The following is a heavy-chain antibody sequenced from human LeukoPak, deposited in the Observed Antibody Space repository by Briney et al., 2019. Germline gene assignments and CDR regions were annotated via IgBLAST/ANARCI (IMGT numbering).Heavy chain of an antibody. Sequence: GGSLRLSCAASGFTFSSYSMNWVRQAPGKGLEWVSSISSSSSYIYYADSVKGRFTISRDNSKNTLYLQMNSLRAEDTAVYYCARDQAVTNYFDYWGQGTLVTVSS. CDR1: GFTFSSYS. CDR3: ARDQAVTNYFDY. D-gene: IGHD4-17*01. J-gene: IGHJ4*02. CDR2: ISSSSSYI. V-gene: IGHV3-21*01.